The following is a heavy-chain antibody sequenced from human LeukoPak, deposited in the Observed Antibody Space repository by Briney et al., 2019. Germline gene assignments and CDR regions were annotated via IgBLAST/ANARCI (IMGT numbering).Heavy chain of an antibody. V-gene: IGHV3-21*01. CDR3: ARAHNGYSSSWYDGNNDY. Sequence: GGSLRLSCAASGFTFSSYSMNWVRQAPGKGLEWVSSISSSSSYIYYADSVKGRFTISRDNAKNSLYLQMNSLRAEDTAVYYCARAHNGYSSSWYDGNNDYWGQGTLVTVSS. CDR1: GFTFSSYS. J-gene: IGHJ4*02. CDR2: ISSSSSYI. D-gene: IGHD6-13*01.